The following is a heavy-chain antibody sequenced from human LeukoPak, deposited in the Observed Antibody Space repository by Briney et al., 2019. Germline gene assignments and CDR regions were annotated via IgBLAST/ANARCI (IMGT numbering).Heavy chain of an antibody. J-gene: IGHJ4*02. CDR2: INQGGSEK. CDR3: ARDLPVY. V-gene: IGHV3-7*03. CDR1: GYIFRTYR. Sequence: PGGPLRLSCVASGYIFRTYRMTWVRHAPGKGLGWVANINQGGSEKHYLGPVEGQFTISRDNAKNSVYRQMNSLRAEDMAVYYCARDLPVYWGQGTLVPVSS.